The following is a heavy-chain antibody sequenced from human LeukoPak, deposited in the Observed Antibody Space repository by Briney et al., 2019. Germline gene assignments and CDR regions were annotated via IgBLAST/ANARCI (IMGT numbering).Heavy chain of an antibody. J-gene: IGHJ4*02. CDR2: IKQDGSAK. CDR3: ARVYQSTSGRVIDY. D-gene: IGHD2-2*01. V-gene: IGHV3-7*01. Sequence: GGSLRLSCAASGFTLSSYWMSWVRQAPGKGLEGVANIKQDGSAKDYVDSVKGRFTISRENAKNSLYLQMNGLRVDDTAIYYCARVYQSTSGRVIDYWGQGTLVTVSS. CDR1: GFTLSSYW.